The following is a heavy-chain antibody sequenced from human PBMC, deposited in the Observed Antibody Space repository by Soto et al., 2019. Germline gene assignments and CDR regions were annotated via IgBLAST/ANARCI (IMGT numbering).Heavy chain of an antibody. V-gene: IGHV1-3*01. D-gene: IGHD6-19*01. J-gene: IGHJ4*02. Sequence: ASVKVSCKASGYTFTNYAIHWVRQGPGQRLEWMGWINAGNAKTKYSQKFQGRVTISRDTSASTAYMELSSLRSEDTAVYYCATDGAVAGNNNFDYWGQGTLVTVSS. CDR2: INAGNAKT. CDR1: GYTFTNYA. CDR3: ATDGAVAGNNNFDY.